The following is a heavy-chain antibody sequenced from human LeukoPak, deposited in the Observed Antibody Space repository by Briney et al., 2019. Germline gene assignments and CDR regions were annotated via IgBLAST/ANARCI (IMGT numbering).Heavy chain of an antibody. V-gene: IGHV1-18*04. CDR2: ISAYNGNT. Sequence: ASVKVSCKASGYTFTSYGISWVRQAPGQGLEWMGWISAYNGNTNYAHKLQGRVTMTTDTSTSTAYMELRSLRSDDTAVYYCAREGGWFGELLTTIDYWGQGTLVTVSS. CDR3: AREGGWFGELLTTIDY. D-gene: IGHD3-10*01. CDR1: GYTFTSYG. J-gene: IGHJ4*02.